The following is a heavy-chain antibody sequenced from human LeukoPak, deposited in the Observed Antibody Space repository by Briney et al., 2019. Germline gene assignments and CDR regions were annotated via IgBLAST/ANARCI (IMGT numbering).Heavy chain of an antibody. D-gene: IGHD3-22*01. V-gene: IGHV1-46*01. Sequence: ASVKVSCKASGYTFTSYYIHWVRQAPRQGLEWMGMINPSGGSTNYAQKFQGRVTMTRDTSTSTVYMELSRLRSDDTAVYYCARDNPITTMIHWGQGTLVTVSS. J-gene: IGHJ4*02. CDR1: GYTFTSYY. CDR2: INPSGGST. CDR3: ARDNPITTMIH.